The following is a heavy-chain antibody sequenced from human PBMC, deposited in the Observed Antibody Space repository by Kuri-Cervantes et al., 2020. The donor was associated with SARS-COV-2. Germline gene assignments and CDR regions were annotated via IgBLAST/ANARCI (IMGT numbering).Heavy chain of an antibody. CDR2: INPSGGST. CDR1: GYTFTSYY. V-gene: IGHV1-46*01. D-gene: IGHD3-22*01. CDR3: ARQFITYYYDSSGYYVIDY. Sequence: ASVKVSCKASGYTFTSYYMHWVRQAPGQGLEWMGIINPSGGSTSYAQKFQGRVTMTRDTSTSTVYMELSSLRSEDTAVYYCARQFITYYYDSSGYYVIDYWGQGTLVTVSS. J-gene: IGHJ4*02.